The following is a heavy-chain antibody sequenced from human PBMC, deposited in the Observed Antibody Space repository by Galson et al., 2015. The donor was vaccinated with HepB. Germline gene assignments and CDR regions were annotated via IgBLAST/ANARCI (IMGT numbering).Heavy chain of an antibody. J-gene: IGHJ4*02. CDR2: IRSKANSYAT. Sequence: SLRLSCAASGFTFSGSAMHWVRQASGKGLEWVGRIRSKANSYATAYAASVKGRFTISRDDSKNTAYLQMNSLKTEDTAVYYCTRNDDILTGYSNFDYWGQRTLVTVSS. V-gene: IGHV3-73*01. D-gene: IGHD3-9*01. CDR1: GFTFSGSA. CDR3: TRNDDILTGYSNFDY.